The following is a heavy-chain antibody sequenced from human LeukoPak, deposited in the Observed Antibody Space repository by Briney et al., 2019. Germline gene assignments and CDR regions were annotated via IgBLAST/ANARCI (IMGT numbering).Heavy chain of an antibody. V-gene: IGHV5-51*01. Sequence: GESLKISCKGSGYSFTSYWIGWVRQMPGKGLEWMGIINPGDSDTRYSPSFQGQVTISADKSISTAYLQWSSLKASDTAMYYCARHYRYCSGGSCYSDWFDPWGQGTLVTVSS. CDR1: GYSFTSYW. CDR2: INPGDSDT. J-gene: IGHJ5*02. CDR3: ARHYRYCSGGSCYSDWFDP. D-gene: IGHD2-15*01.